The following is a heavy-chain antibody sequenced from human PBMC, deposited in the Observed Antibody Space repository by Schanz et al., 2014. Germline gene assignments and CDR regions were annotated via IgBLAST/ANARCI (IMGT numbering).Heavy chain of an antibody. CDR3: ARGGPAYYFDD. Sequence: VQLVESGGGLVKPGGSLRLSCTASGFPFSDYFMAWIRQPPGRGLEWVSYIGNGGVTIYYADSVKGRFTISRDNSKNSLYLQMSSLRAEDTAVYYCARGGPAYYFDDWGQGTLVTVSS. CDR1: GFPFSDYF. J-gene: IGHJ4*02. CDR2: IGNGGVTI. V-gene: IGHV3-11*04.